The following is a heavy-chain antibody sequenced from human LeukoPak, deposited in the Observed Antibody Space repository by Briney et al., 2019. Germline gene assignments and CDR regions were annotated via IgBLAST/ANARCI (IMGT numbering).Heavy chain of an antibody. D-gene: IGHD1-7*01. CDR3: VRGVGVSRFNYLDP. CDR2: IWYDGSNK. J-gene: IGHJ5*02. V-gene: IGHV3-33*01. Sequence: PGGSLRLSCAASGFTFSSFGMHWVRQAPGKGLEWVAVIWYDGSNKYYADSVKGRFTISRDNSKNTLYLHMNSLRDDDTAVYYCVRGVGVSRFNYLDPWGQGTLVIVSS. CDR1: GFTFSSFG.